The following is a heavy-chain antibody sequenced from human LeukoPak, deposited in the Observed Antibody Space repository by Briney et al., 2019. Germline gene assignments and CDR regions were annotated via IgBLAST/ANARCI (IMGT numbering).Heavy chain of an antibody. V-gene: IGHV3-7*01. J-gene: IGHJ6*03. CDR2: IKQDGSEK. CDR3: ARDARLPGYYYYYYMDV. CDR1: GFTFTTYW. Sequence: GGSLRLSCAASGFTFTTYWMGWVRQAPGKGLERVANIKQDGSEKYYVDSVKGRFTISRDNAKNSLYLQMNSLRAEDTAVYYCARDARLPGYYYYYYMDVWGKGTTVTVSS.